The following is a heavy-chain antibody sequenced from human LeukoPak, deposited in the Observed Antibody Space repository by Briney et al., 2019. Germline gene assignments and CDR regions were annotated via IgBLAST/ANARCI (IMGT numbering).Heavy chain of an antibody. CDR3: AKAPTPYYDILTPLDY. V-gene: IGHV3-30*18. Sequence: TGGSLRLSCAASGFTFSSYGMHWVRQAPGKGLEWVAVISYDGSNKYYADSVKGRFTISRGNSKNTLYLQMNSLRAEDTAVYYCAKAPTPYYDILTPLDYWGQGTLVTVSS. J-gene: IGHJ4*02. CDR2: ISYDGSNK. D-gene: IGHD3-9*01. CDR1: GFTFSSYG.